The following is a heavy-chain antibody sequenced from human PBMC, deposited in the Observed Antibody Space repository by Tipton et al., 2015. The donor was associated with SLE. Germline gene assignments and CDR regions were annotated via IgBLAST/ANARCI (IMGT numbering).Heavy chain of an antibody. J-gene: IGHJ4*02. CDR1: GFTFSSYG. Sequence: SLRLSCAASGFTFSSYGMHWVRQAPGKGMGWVAFVRYDGSNKYYADSVKGRLTISRDNSKNTLYLQMNSLRAEDTAVYYCASGSSSSLPFDYWGQGTLVTVSS. D-gene: IGHD6-6*01. CDR3: ASGSSSSLPFDY. V-gene: IGHV3-30*02. CDR2: VRYDGSNK.